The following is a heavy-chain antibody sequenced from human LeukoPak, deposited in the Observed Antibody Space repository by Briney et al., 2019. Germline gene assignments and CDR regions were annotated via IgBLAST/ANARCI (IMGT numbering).Heavy chain of an antibody. J-gene: IGHJ3*02. D-gene: IGHD6-13*01. CDR1: GGSISSYY. Sequence: SETLSLTCTVSGGSISSYYWSWIRQPAGKGLEWIGRIYTSGSTNYNPSLKSRVTMSVDTSKNQFSLKLSSVTAADTAVYYCARDPPNQQLLWGNAFDIWGQGTIVTVSS. CDR2: IYTSGST. V-gene: IGHV4-4*07. CDR3: ARDPPNQQLLWGNAFDI.